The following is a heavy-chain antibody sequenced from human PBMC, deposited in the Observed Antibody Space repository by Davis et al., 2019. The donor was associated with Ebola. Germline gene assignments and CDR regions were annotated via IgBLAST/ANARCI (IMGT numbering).Heavy chain of an antibody. D-gene: IGHD4-23*01. V-gene: IGHV4-34*01. Sequence: SETLSLTCAVYGGSFSGYYWSWIRQPPGKGLEWIGEINHSGSTNYNPSLKSRVTISVDRSKNQFSLKLSSVTAADTAVYYCARVGYGGKLYYFDYWGRGTLVTVSS. CDR3: ARVGYGGKLYYFDY. CDR1: GGSFSGYY. J-gene: IGHJ4*02. CDR2: INHSGST.